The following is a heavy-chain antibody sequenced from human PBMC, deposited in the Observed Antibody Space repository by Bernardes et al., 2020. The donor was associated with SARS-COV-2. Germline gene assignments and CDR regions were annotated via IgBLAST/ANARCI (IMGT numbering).Heavy chain of an antibody. CDR3: TRVLEGRAGAFDI. J-gene: IGHJ3*02. V-gene: IGHV3-74*01. D-gene: IGHD2-15*01. CDR2: IDSAGTTV. CDR1: GFKLSNYW. Sequence: GGSLRLSCAGSGFKLSNYWMHWVRQAPGKGLVWVSRIDSAGTTVNYAESVKGRFTISRDNAKNTLYLQMNSLGDDDTAVYYCTRVLEGRAGAFDIWGQGTMVTVSS.